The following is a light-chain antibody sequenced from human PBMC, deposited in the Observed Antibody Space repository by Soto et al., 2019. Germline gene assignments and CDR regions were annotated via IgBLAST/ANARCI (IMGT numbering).Light chain of an antibody. J-gene: IGKJ1*01. CDR3: QQLTSSPPWT. CDR2: SAS. CDR1: QGISNY. V-gene: IGKV1-9*01. Sequence: DIQLTQSPSFLPASVGDRVTITCRASQGISNYLAWYQQKPGKAPNLLIYSASTLHTGVPSRFSGSGSGTDFTLTISGLQPEDFETSYCQQLTSSPPWTFGQGTKVEIK.